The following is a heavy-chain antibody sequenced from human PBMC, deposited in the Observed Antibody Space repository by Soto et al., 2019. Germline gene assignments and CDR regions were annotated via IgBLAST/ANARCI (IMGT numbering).Heavy chain of an antibody. D-gene: IGHD5-12*01. CDR3: ACHRSGYAFQ. CDR2: IYYSGST. J-gene: IGHJ4*02. V-gene: IGHV4-30-4*01. CDR1: GVSINSGDYY. Sequence: SETLSLTCTVSGVSINSGDYYWSWIRQPPGKGLEWIGYIYYSGSTYYNPSLKSRATLSLDTSKNQFSLRLTSVTAADTAVYYCACHRSGYAFQWGQGTLVTVSS.